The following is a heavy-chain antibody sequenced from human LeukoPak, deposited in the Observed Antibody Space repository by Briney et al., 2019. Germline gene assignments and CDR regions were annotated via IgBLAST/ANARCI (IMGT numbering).Heavy chain of an antibody. CDR2: IYYSGST. V-gene: IGHV4-59*01. CDR3: ARDLDSSYYYGMDV. CDR1: GGSISSYC. J-gene: IGHJ6*02. Sequence: SETLSLTCTVSGGSISSYCWSWIRQPPGKGLEWIGYIYYSGSTNYNPSLKSRVTISVDTSKNQFSLKLSSVTAADTAVYYCARDLDSSYYYGMDVWGQGTTVTVSS. D-gene: IGHD6-19*01.